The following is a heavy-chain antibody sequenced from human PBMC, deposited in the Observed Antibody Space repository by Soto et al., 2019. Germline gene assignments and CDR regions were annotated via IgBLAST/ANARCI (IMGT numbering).Heavy chain of an antibody. D-gene: IGHD2-2*01. V-gene: IGHV3-15*01. CDR3: TTXLPNIVVVPAAVQH. J-gene: IGHJ1*01. CDR2: IKSKTDGGTT. CDR1: GFTFSNAW. Sequence: EVQLVESGGGLVKPGGSLRLSCAASGFTFSNAWMNWVRQAPGKGLEWVGRIKSKTDGGTTDYAAPVKGRFTISRDDSKNTLYLQMNXLXTXXTXVXYXTTXLPNIVVVPAAVQHWGQGTLVTVSS.